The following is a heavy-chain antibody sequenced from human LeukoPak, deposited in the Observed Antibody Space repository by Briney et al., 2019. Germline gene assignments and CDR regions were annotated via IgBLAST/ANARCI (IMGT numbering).Heavy chain of an antibody. V-gene: IGHV4-59*01. CDR2: IYYSGST. J-gene: IGHJ3*02. CDR3: ARSPGAFDI. CDR1: GGSISSYY. Sequence: SETLSLTCTVSGGSISSYYWSWIRQPPGKELEWIGYIYYSGSTNYNPSLKSRVTISVDTSKNQFSLKLSSVTAADTAVYYCARSPGAFDIWGQGTMVTVSS.